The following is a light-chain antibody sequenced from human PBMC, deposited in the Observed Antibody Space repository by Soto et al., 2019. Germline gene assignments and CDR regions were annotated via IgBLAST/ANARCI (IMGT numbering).Light chain of an antibody. Sequence: QSALTQPASVSGSPGQSITISCTGTSSDVGGYNYVSWYQHHPGKAPKLMIFDVSNRPSGVSNRFSGSKSGNTASLTISGLQPEDVADYYYSSYTTSNTRQIVFGTGTKVTVL. CDR2: DVS. CDR3: SSYTTSNTRQIV. CDR1: SSDVGGYNY. V-gene: IGLV2-14*03. J-gene: IGLJ1*01.